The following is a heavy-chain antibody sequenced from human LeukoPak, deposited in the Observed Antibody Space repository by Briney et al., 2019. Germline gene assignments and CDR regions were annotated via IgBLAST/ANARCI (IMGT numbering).Heavy chain of an antibody. CDR1: GGSISSGGYY. CDR2: IYYSGST. J-gene: IGHJ4*02. Sequence: SQTLSLTCTVSGGSISSGGYYWSWIRQHPGQGLEWIGYIYYSGSTYYNPSLKSRVTISVDTSKNQFSLKLSSVTAADTAVYYCARDGGAYYDFWSGDLFFDYWGQGTLATVSS. V-gene: IGHV4-31*03. CDR3: ARDGGAYYDFWSGDLFFDY. D-gene: IGHD3-3*01.